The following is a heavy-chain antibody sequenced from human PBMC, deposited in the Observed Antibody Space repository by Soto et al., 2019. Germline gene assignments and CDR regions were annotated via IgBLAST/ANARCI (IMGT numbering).Heavy chain of an antibody. J-gene: IGHJ6*02. CDR3: ARDYYDSSGYYYYYYGMDV. CDR1: GGTFSSYA. Sequence: ASVKISCKASGGTFSSYAISWVRQAPGQGLEWMGGIIPIFGTANYAQKFQGRVTITADESTSTAYMELSSLRSEDTAVYYCARDYYDSSGYYYYYYGMDVWGQGTTVTVSS. CDR2: IIPIFGTA. D-gene: IGHD3-22*01. V-gene: IGHV1-69*13.